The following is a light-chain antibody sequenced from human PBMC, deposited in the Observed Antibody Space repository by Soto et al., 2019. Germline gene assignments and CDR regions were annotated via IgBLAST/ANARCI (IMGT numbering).Light chain of an antibody. CDR3: SAWDASLNAIL. J-gene: IGLJ2*01. Sequence: QSVLSQPPSASGTPGQRVTISCSGRSPNIGSNIVNWYQQLPGTAPKLLIYNNDQRPSGVPDRFSGSKSGTSAPLAISGLQAEDEADYYCSAWDASLNAILFGGGTQLTV. V-gene: IGLV1-44*01. CDR2: NND. CDR1: SPNIGSNI.